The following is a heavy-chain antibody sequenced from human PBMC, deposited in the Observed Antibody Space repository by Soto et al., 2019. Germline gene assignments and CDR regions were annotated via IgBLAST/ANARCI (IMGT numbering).Heavy chain of an antibody. Sequence: QAQLVQSGPEVKKPGASVKVSCEASGYTFTSYDITWARQAPGQGLEWMGWISGYKGNTNYAQKLQGRGTMTTDTSTSTAYMELRSLRSDDTAVYYCARVANDGMGWCDPWGQGTLVIVSS. J-gene: IGHJ5*02. CDR3: ARVANDGMGWCDP. V-gene: IGHV1-18*01. CDR2: ISGYKGNT. CDR1: GYTFTSYD. D-gene: IGHD2-8*01.